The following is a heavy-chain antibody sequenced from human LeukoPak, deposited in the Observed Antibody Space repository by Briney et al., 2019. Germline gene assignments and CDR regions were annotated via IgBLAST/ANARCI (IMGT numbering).Heavy chain of an antibody. D-gene: IGHD4-17*01. J-gene: IGHJ4*02. CDR2: ISQNGDS. CDR3: ARLSTVTTSFDY. Sequence: SETLSLTCGVSGGSLSFYYWSWIRQSPGKGLEWIAEISQNGDSNYNMSLKSRVTISLDKSKNQVSLKLSSVTAADTAVYYCARLSTVTTSFDYWGQGTLVTVSS. CDR1: GGSLSFYY. V-gene: IGHV4-34*01.